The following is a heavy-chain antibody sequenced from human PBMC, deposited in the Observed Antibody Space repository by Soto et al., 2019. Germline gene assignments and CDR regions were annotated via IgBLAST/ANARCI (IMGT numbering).Heavy chain of an antibody. V-gene: IGHV1-18*01. D-gene: IGHD3-22*01. Sequence: QVQLVQSGAEVKKPGASVKVSCKASGYTFTSYGISWVRQAPGQGLEWMGWISAYNGNTNYAQKLQGRVTMTTDTSPSTAYMELRSLRSDDTAVYYCARDAAYYYDRGLVHNWFDPWGQGTLVTVSS. CDR2: ISAYNGNT. CDR3: ARDAAYYYDRGLVHNWFDP. J-gene: IGHJ5*02. CDR1: GYTFTSYG.